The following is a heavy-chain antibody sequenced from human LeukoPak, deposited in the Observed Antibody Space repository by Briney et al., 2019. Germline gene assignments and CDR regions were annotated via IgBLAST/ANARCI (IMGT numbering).Heavy chain of an antibody. Sequence: PSETLSLTCAVSGGSISSGGYSWSWIRQPPGKGLEWIGYIYHSGSTYYNPSLKSRVTISVDRSKNQFSLKLSSVTAADTAVYYCARGGITMIAYDYWGQGTLVTVSS. V-gene: IGHV4-30-2*01. CDR1: GGSISSGGYS. CDR3: ARGGITMIAYDY. CDR2: IYHSGST. D-gene: IGHD3-22*01. J-gene: IGHJ4*02.